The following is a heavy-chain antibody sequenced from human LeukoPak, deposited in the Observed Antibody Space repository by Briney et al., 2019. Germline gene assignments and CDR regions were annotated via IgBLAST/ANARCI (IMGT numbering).Heavy chain of an antibody. V-gene: IGHV1-18*01. CDR2: VSALNGNT. CDR1: GDTFSNYG. J-gene: IGHJ1*01. D-gene: IGHD2-15*01. CDR3: ATLQPAAAHFEH. Sequence: VSVKVSCTASGDTFSNYGVSWVRQAPGQGLEWMGWVSALNGNTNVAQKVQGRLTLTRDTSTGTAHMELRSLTSDDTAVYYCATLQPAAAHFEHWGQGTLVTVST.